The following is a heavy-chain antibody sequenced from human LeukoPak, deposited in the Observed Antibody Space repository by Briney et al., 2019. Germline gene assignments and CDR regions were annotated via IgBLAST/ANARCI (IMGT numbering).Heavy chain of an antibody. D-gene: IGHD3-3*01. CDR3: ARGPIFGGEIFDY. J-gene: IGHJ4*02. Sequence: SQTLSLTCTVSGGSISSGSYYWSWIRQPAGKGLEWIGRIYTSGSTNYNPSLKSRVTISVDTSKNQFSLKLSSVTAADTAVYYCARGPIFGGEIFDYWGQGTLVTVSS. V-gene: IGHV4-61*02. CDR1: GGSISSGSYY. CDR2: IYTSGST.